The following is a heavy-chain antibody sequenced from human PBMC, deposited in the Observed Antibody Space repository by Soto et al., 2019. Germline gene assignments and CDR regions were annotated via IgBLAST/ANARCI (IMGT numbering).Heavy chain of an antibody. CDR3: ARGGSGSYRRFDY. J-gene: IGHJ5*01. V-gene: IGHV1-18*01. Sequence: QVQLVQSGAEVKKPGASVTVSCQASGFTFNTYAITWVRQAPGQGLEWLGWISVYHGNTNYAQKVQGRVTTTTDTSTSTAYMELRRLRSDGTAVYYCARGGSGSYRRFDYWGHATLVTVSS. CDR1: GFTFNTYA. D-gene: IGHD1-26*01. CDR2: ISVYHGNT.